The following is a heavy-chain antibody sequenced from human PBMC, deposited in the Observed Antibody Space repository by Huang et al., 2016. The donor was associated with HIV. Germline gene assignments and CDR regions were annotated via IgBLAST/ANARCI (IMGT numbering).Heavy chain of an antibody. D-gene: IGHD4-4*01. J-gene: IGHJ4*02. CDR2: IYFSGST. CDR1: GGSINSGGYY. V-gene: IGHV4-30-4*08. CDR3: ARVGLKYNPDLYYFDY. Sequence: QVQLQESGPGLVKPSQTLSLTCTVSGGSINSGGYYWNWIRQPPGKGLEWIGYIYFSGSTDHNPYLKSRVTISVDTSKNQFSLKRSSVTAADTAVYYCARVGLKYNPDLYYFDYWGQGSLVTVSS.